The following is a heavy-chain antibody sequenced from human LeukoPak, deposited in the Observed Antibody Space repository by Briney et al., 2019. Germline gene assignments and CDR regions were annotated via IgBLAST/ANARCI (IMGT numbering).Heavy chain of an antibody. Sequence: PGGSLRLSCAASGFTFSSNWMTWVRQAPGKGLEWVANIKPDGSEKYYVDSVKGRFTISRDNAENSLYLQMKSLRAEDTAVYYCARDFDWGQGTLVTVSS. CDR2: IKPDGSEK. V-gene: IGHV3-7*05. J-gene: IGHJ4*02. CDR1: GFTFSSNW. CDR3: ARDFD.